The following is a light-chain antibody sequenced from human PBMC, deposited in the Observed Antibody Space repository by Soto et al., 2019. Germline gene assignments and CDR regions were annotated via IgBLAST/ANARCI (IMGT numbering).Light chain of an antibody. CDR3: LLYYDGPRV. V-gene: IGLV7-43*01. CDR2: STR. CDR1: TGPVTTTHY. Sequence: QTVVTQEPSLTVSPGGTVTLTCTSSTGPVTTTHYPNWFQQKPGQAPRSLTYSTRNKHSWTPARFSGSLLGGKAALTLSGVQPEDEAEYYCLLYYDGPRVFGGGTKVTVL. J-gene: IGLJ2*01.